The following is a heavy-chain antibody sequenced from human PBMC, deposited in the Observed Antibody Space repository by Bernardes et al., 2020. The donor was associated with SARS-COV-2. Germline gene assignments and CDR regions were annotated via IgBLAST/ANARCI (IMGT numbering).Heavy chain of an antibody. V-gene: IGHV4-59*08. CDR1: GGSISSYY. CDR3: ARLGWNYAGYGMDV. Sequence: SETLSLTCTVSGGSISSYYWSWIRQPPGKGLEWIWYIYYSGSTNYNPSLKSRVTISVDTSKNQFSLKLSSVTAADTAVYYCARLGWNYAGYGMDVWGQGTTVTVSS. D-gene: IGHD1-7*01. J-gene: IGHJ6*02. CDR2: IYYSGST.